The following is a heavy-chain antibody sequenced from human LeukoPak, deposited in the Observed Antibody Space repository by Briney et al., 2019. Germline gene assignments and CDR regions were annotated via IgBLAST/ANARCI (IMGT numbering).Heavy chain of an antibody. V-gene: IGHV4-38-2*02. CDR3: ARDQRASGSYYTLDY. D-gene: IGHD3-10*01. Sequence: SETLSLICALSGYSISSGYYWGWIRQPPGKGLEWIGSIYHSGSTYYNPSLKSRVTISVDRSKNQFSLKLSSVTAADTAVYYCARDQRASGSYYTLDYWGAGTTVTVSS. CDR1: GYSISSGYY. CDR2: IYHSGST. J-gene: IGHJ6*04.